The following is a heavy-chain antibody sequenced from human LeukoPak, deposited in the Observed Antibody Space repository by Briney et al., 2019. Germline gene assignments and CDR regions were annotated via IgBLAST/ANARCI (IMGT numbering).Heavy chain of an antibody. D-gene: IGHD3-10*01. CDR3: AKSYGSGSYYIYWFDP. Sequence: GGSLRLSCAASGFTFSSYAMSWVRQAPGKGLEWVSAISGSGGSTYYADSVKGRFTISRDNSKNTLYLQMNSLRAEDTAVYYCAKSYGSGSYYIYWFDPWGQGTLVTVSS. V-gene: IGHV3-23*01. CDR2: ISGSGGST. J-gene: IGHJ5*02. CDR1: GFTFSSYA.